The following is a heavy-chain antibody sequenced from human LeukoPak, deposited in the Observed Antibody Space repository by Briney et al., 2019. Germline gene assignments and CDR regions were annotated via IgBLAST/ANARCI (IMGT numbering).Heavy chain of an antibody. D-gene: IGHD7-27*01. CDR2: IYHSGDT. J-gene: IGHJ4*02. CDR3: ARNVGKTFDY. Sequence: SGTLSLTCTVSGGSISSGNWWNWVRQPPGKGLEWIGEIYHSGDTHYNPSLKSRVTISVDKSKNQFSLNLYSVTAADTAVYYCARNVGKTFDYWGQGTLVTVSS. V-gene: IGHV4-4*02. CDR1: GGSISSGNW.